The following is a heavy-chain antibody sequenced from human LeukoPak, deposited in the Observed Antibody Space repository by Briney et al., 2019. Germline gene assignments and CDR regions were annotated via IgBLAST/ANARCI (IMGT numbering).Heavy chain of an antibody. Sequence: GGSLRLSCPASGFTFSAYAMMWVRQAPGKGPEWASAIRGGGGSAFYADSVKGRFTISRDNSKYTLFLQMNSLRAEDTAVYYCARDPNGDYIGAFDMWGPGTMVTVSS. D-gene: IGHD4-17*01. CDR3: ARDPNGDYIGAFDM. V-gene: IGHV3-23*01. CDR1: GFTFSAYA. CDR2: IRGGGGSA. J-gene: IGHJ3*02.